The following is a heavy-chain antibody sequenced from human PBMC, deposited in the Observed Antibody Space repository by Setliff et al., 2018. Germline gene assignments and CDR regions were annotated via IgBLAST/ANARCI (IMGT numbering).Heavy chain of an antibody. D-gene: IGHD3-9*01. CDR1: GYTFTSYA. V-gene: IGHV1-3*01. CDR3: ARISRLAIYYFDY. CDR2: INAGNGNT. Sequence: ASVKVSCKASGYTFTSYAMHWVRQAPGQRLEWMGWINAGNGNTKYSQKFQGRVTITRDTSASTAYMELSSLRSEDTAVYYCARISRLAIYYFDYWGQGTLVTVS. J-gene: IGHJ4*02.